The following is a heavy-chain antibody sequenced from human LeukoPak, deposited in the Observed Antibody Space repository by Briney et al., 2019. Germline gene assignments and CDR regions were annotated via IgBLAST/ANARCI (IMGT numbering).Heavy chain of an antibody. CDR3: ASEETFYCSSTSCFGMDV. D-gene: IGHD2-2*01. J-gene: IGHJ6*02. CDR1: GFTFSSYS. CDR2: ISSSSSYI. V-gene: IGHV3-21*01. Sequence: GGSLRLSCAASGFTFSSYSMNWVGQAPGKGLEWVSSISSSSSYIYYADSVKGRFTISRDNAKNSLYLQMNSLRAEDTAVYYCASEETFYCSSTSCFGMDVWGQGTTVTVSS.